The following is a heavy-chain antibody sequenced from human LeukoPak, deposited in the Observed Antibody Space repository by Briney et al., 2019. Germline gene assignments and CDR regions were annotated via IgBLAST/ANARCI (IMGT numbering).Heavy chain of an antibody. V-gene: IGHV4-59*01. J-gene: IGHJ5*02. CDR1: GGSISSYY. CDR2: IYYSGST. CDR3: AREKGQLVQGYYWFDP. D-gene: IGHD6-6*01. Sequence: PSETLSLTCTVSGGSISSYYWSWIRQPPGKGLEWIGYIYYSGSTNYNPSLKSRVTISVDTSKNQFSLKLSSVTAADTAVYYCAREKGQLVQGYYWFDPWGQGTLVTVSS.